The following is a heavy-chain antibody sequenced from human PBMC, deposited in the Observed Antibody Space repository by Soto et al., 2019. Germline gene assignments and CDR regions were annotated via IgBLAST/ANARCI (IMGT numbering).Heavy chain of an antibody. CDR2: IYHSGTT. CDR1: GGSITTNW. V-gene: IGHV4-4*02. Sequence: QVHLQESGPGLVKPSGTLSLTCAVSGGSITTNWWSWVRQPPGKGLEWIGEIYHSGTTNYNPSLRGRVTISVDKSINQFSLNWNSVTAADSAIYSCARHIAVRRTRGFDYWGQGHLVTVSS. CDR3: ARHIAVRRTRGFDY. J-gene: IGHJ4*02. D-gene: IGHD6-19*01.